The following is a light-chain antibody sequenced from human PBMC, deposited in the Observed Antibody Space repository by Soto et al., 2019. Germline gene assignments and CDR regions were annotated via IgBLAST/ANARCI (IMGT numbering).Light chain of an antibody. V-gene: IGLV1-44*01. CDR1: SSNIGSNT. CDR3: AAWDDSLSSYV. Sequence: QSVLTQPPSASGTPGQRVTISCSGSSSNIGSNTVNWYQHLPGTAPKLLIFTDDQRPSGVPDRFSGSKSGTSASLAIGGFQSQDEADYYCAAWDDSLSSYVFGPGTKVTVL. J-gene: IGLJ1*01. CDR2: TDD.